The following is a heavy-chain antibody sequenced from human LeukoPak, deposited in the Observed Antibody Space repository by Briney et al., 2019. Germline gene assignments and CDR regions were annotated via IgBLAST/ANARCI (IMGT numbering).Heavy chain of an antibody. CDR2: IIPILGIA. V-gene: IGHV1-69*04. J-gene: IGHJ4*02. CDR3: VRYPYGSGSYEGDY. D-gene: IGHD3-10*01. CDR1: GGTFSSYA. Sequence: EASVKVSCKASGGTFSSYAISWVRQAPGQGLEWMGRIIPILGIANYAQKFRGRVTITADKSTSTAYMELSSLRSEDTAVYYCVRYPYGSGSYEGDYWGRGTLVTVSS.